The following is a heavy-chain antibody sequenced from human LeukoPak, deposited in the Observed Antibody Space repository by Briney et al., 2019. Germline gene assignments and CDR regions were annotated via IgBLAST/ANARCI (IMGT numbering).Heavy chain of an antibody. Sequence: PGGSLRLSCAASGFTFNNYDMHWVRQAIGKGLEGVSVIDTAGDTYYSGSVKGRFVFSRENAKNSLYLQMNSLTAGDTAVYYCARGPTGFCTNGVCHQYYYYMDVWGKGTTVTVSS. V-gene: IGHV3-13*01. J-gene: IGHJ6*03. CDR3: ARGPTGFCTNGVCHQYYYYMDV. CDR1: GFTFNNYD. CDR2: IDTAGDT. D-gene: IGHD2-8*01.